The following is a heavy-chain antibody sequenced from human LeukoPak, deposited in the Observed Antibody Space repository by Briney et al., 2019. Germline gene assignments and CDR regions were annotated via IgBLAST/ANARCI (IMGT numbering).Heavy chain of an antibody. D-gene: IGHD4-11*01. Sequence: GGSLRLSCAASGFTVSSNYMSWVRQAPGEGLEWVSILYSGGGTYYADSVKGRFTISRDNSKSTLYLQMNSLRAEDTAVYYCASRLMTTVSYFDCWGQGTLVTVSS. CDR2: LYSGGGT. J-gene: IGHJ4*02. CDR1: GFTVSSNY. CDR3: ASRLMTTVSYFDC. V-gene: IGHV3-66*01.